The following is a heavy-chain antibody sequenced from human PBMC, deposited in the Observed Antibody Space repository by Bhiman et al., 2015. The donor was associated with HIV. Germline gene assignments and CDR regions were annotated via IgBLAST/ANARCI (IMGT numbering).Heavy chain of an antibody. CDR1: GFTFSSYW. D-gene: IGHD2-15*01. Sequence: EVQVEESGGGLVQPGGSLRLSCAASGFTFSSYWMSWVRQPPGKGLEWVANIKEDGSETYYVDSVKGRFTISRDNAKNSLYLRMDSLRAEDTAVYYCARGPWWLLHYYLDYWGQGTLVTVSS. CDR3: ARGPWWLLHYYLDY. CDR2: IKEDGSET. V-gene: IGHV3-7*05. J-gene: IGHJ4*02.